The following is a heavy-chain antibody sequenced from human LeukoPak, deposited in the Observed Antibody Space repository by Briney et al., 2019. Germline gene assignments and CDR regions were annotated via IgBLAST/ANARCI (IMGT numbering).Heavy chain of an antibody. CDR1: GFTFSSYS. V-gene: IGHV3-21*01. CDR2: ISSSSRYI. D-gene: IGHD3-9*01. J-gene: IGHJ4*02. CDR3: ARGGSDILTQHDY. Sequence: KAGGSLRLSCAASGFTFSSYSMNWVRQAPGKGLEWVSSISSSSRYIYYADSVKGRFTISRDNAKNSLYLQMNSLRADDTAVYYCARGGSDILTQHDYWGQGTLVTVSS.